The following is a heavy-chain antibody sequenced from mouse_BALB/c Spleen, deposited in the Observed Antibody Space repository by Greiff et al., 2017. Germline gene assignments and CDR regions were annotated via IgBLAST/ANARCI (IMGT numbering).Heavy chain of an antibody. D-gene: IGHD1-2*01. CDR2: ISNGGGST. CDR3: AKHGYGADYAMDY. J-gene: IGHJ4*01. CDR1: GFTFSSYT. V-gene: IGHV5-12-2*01. Sequence: EVHLVESGGGLVQPGGSLKLSCAASGFTFSSYTMSWVRQTPEKRLEWVAYISNGGGSTYYPDTVKGRFTISRDNAKNTLYLQMSSLKSEDTAVYDCAKHGYGADYAMDYWGQGTSVTVSS.